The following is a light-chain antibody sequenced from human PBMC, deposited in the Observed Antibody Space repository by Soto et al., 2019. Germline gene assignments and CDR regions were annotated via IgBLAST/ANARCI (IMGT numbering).Light chain of an antibody. CDR2: AAS. Sequence: DIQMTLSPSSLSASVRDRVTITCRASQGISTYLNWYQQKPGKAPKLLIYAASSLQSGVPSRFSGSGSETDFTLTISSLQPEDFATYSCQQSYSTTWTLGQGTKVDI. V-gene: IGKV1-39*01. J-gene: IGKJ1*01. CDR3: QQSYSTTWT. CDR1: QGISTY.